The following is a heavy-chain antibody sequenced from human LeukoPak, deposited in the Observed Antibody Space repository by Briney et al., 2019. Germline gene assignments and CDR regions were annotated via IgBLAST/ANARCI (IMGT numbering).Heavy chain of an antibody. CDR3: ARDNITTDAFDI. V-gene: IGHV3-33*01. Sequence: GGSLRLSCAASGFTFSSYGMHWVRQAPGKGLEWVAVIWYDGSNKYYADSVKGRFTISRDNSKNTLYLQMNSLSAEDTAVYYCARDNITTDAFDIWGQGTMVTVSS. CDR2: IWYDGSNK. J-gene: IGHJ3*02. CDR1: GFTFSSYG. D-gene: IGHD2/OR15-2a*01.